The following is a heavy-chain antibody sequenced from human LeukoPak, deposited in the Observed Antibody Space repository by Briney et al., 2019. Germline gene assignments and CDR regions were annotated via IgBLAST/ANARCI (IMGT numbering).Heavy chain of an antibody. V-gene: IGHV4-59*01. Sequence: SETLSLTCTVSGGSISSYYWSWIRQPPGKGLEWIGYIYYSGSTNYNPSLKSRVTISVDTSKNQFSLKLSSVTAADTAVYYCARQGYTDWFDPWGQGTLVTVSS. CDR1: GGSISSYY. CDR2: IYYSGST. CDR3: ARQGYTDWFDP. J-gene: IGHJ5*02. D-gene: IGHD1-1*01.